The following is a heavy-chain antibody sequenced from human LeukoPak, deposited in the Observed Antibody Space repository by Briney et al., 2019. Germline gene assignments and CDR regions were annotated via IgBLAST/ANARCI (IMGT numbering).Heavy chain of an antibody. Sequence: PSETLSLTCTVPGGSISSYYWSWIRQPPGKGLEWIGYIYYSGSTNYNPSLKSRVTISVDTSKNQFSLKLSSVTAADTAVYYCASSIAAAANYYYYGMDVWGQGTTVTVSS. CDR2: IYYSGST. V-gene: IGHV4-59*01. D-gene: IGHD6-13*01. CDR3: ASSIAAAANYYYYGMDV. CDR1: GGSISSYY. J-gene: IGHJ6*02.